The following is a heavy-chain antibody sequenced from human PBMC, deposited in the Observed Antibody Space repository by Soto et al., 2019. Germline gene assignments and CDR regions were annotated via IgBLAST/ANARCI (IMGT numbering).Heavy chain of an antibody. J-gene: IGHJ5*02. Sequence: QVHLVQSGVEVKTPGASVKVSCQASGYTFFTYDIIWVRQAPGQGLEWMGWISTYSGDTKYAQKVQGRVTMTTDTSTTTAYLELRSLRSDDTAVYYCARHHGPTTSENWFDPWGQGTLVTDSA. CDR1: GYTFFTYD. D-gene: IGHD5-12*01. V-gene: IGHV1-18*01. CDR2: ISTYSGDT. CDR3: ARHHGPTTSENWFDP.